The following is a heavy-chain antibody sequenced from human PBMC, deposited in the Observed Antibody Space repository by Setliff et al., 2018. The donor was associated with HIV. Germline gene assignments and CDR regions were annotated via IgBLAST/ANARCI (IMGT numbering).Heavy chain of an antibody. D-gene: IGHD3-22*01. Sequence: SETLSLTCSVSGGSISSYYWSWIRQPPGKGLEWIGSIYHSGRTFYNPSLRGRVTMSVDPSKNQFSLKLNSVTAADTAMYYCARGNYDTSDDYTNFYYYYMDVWGKGTAVTVSS. V-gene: IGHV4-59*01. CDR2: IYHSGRT. J-gene: IGHJ6*03. CDR1: GGSISSYY. CDR3: ARGNYDTSDDYTNFYYYYMDV.